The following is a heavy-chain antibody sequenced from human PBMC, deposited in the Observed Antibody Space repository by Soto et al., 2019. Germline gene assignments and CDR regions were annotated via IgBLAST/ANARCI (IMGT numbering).Heavy chain of an antibody. V-gene: IGHV4-59*01. J-gene: IGHJ5*01. CDR3: ATGSQVLFNS. CDR2: IYYNGRT. D-gene: IGHD3-10*01. Sequence: QVQLQESGPGLVKPSETLSLTCTVSGGSISDYYWSWIRQSPGKGLEWVGYIYYNGRTNYNPSLKSRVIISLDTSKTQFSLKLTSVTAADTAVYYCATGSQVLFNSWGQGTLVTVSS. CDR1: GGSISDYY.